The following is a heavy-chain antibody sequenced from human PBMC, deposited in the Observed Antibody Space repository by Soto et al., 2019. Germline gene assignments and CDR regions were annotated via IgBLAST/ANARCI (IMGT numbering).Heavy chain of an antibody. J-gene: IGHJ4*02. D-gene: IGHD5-18*01. CDR3: ARVRGYSYGPYYFYY. V-gene: IGHV4-31*03. Sequence: QVPLQESGPGLVKPSQTLSLTCTVSGGSISSEGYYWSWFRQLPGKGLEWIGDIYYSGTTYHNPSLRSRLTISGDASKNQFSLKLSSVTDADTARYDCARVRGYSYGPYYFYYWGQGTLVTGSS. CDR1: GGSISSEGYY. CDR2: IYYSGTT.